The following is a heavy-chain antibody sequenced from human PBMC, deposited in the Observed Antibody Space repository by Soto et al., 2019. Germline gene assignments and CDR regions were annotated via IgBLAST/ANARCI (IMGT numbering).Heavy chain of an antibody. V-gene: IGHV3-7*01. D-gene: IGHD2-2*01. J-gene: IGHJ4*02. CDR2: INQDASEK. CDR1: GFTFSNYW. Sequence: GGSLRLSCAASGFTFSNYWMSWFRQAPGKGLEWVANINQDASEKYYVDSVKGRFTISRDNAKNSLYLQMNSLRAEDTAVYYCARDHLGYCISTSCYPRYDYWGQGTLVTVSS. CDR3: ARDHLGYCISTSCYPRYDY.